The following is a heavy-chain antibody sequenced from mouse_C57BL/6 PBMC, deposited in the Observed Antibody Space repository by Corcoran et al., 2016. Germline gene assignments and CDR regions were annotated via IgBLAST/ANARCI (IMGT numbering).Heavy chain of an antibody. J-gene: IGHJ2*01. D-gene: IGHD1-1*01. Sequence: QVQLKQSGAELVRPGASVKLSCKASGYTFTDYYINWVKQRPGQGLEWIARIYPGSGNTYYNEKFKGKATLTAEKSSSTAYMQLSSLTSEDSAVYFCAREGGITTVVFDYWGQGTTLTVSS. V-gene: IGHV1-76*01. CDR3: AREGGITTVVFDY. CDR2: IYPGSGNT. CDR1: GYTFTDYY.